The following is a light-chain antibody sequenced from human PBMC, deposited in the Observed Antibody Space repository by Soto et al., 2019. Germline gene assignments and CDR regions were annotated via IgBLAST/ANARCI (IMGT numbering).Light chain of an antibody. CDR1: QSISSW. J-gene: IGKJ1*01. V-gene: IGKV1-5*03. CDR2: KAS. CDR3: QQYHKYPWT. Sequence: DIQMTQSPSTLSASVGDRVTITCRASQSISSWLAWYQQKPGKAPKFLIHKASSLESGVPSRFSGSGSGTDFILTISSLQPEDFAVYYYQQYHKYPWTFGQGTKVDIK.